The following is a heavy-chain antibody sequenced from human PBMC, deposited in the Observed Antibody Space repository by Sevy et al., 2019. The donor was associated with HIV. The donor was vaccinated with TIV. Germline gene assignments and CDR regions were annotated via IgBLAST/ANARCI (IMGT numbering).Heavy chain of an antibody. Sequence: ASVKVPCKASGGTFSDYAISWVRQAPGQGLEWMGGIIPIFGSTKYAQKFQDRVTITADKSTSTVYMELSSLRSEDSAVYFCARFKYYGLETLYYFDYWGQGTLVTVSS. CDR1: GGTFSDYA. J-gene: IGHJ4*02. CDR2: IIPIFGST. CDR3: ARFKYYGLETLYYFDY. D-gene: IGHD3-10*01. V-gene: IGHV1-69*06.